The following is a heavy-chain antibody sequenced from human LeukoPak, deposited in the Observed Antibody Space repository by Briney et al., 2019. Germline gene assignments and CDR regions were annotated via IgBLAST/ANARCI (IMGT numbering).Heavy chain of an antibody. CDR1: GFTFGDYA. V-gene: IGHV3-49*03. Sequence: GGSLRLSCTASGFTFGDYAMSWFRQAPGKGLEWVGFIRSKAYGGTTEYAASVKGRFTISRDDSKSIAYLQMNSLKTEDTAVYYCTRAAGGYDIFGLGYFDHWGQGTLVTVSS. CDR3: TRAAGGYDIFGLGYFDH. J-gene: IGHJ4*02. D-gene: IGHD3-9*01. CDR2: IRSKAYGGTT.